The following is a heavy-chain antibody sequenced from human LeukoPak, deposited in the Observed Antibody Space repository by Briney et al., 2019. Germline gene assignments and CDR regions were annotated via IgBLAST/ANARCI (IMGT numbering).Heavy chain of an antibody. CDR3: AKVMTTFGGVIEHFDY. D-gene: IGHD3-16*02. Sequence: HSGGSLRLSCAASGFTFSNYAMSWVRQAPGKGLEWVSSISGSGGSTYYADSVKGRLTISRDDSKNTLYLRMNSLRAEDTAVYYCAKVMTTFGGVIEHFDYWGQGTLVTVSS. V-gene: IGHV3-23*01. J-gene: IGHJ4*02. CDR1: GFTFSNYA. CDR2: ISGSGGST.